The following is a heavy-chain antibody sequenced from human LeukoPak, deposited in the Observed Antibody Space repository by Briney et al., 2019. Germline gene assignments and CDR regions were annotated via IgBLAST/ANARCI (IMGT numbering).Heavy chain of an antibody. D-gene: IGHD1-7*01. Sequence: ASVKVSCKASGYTFTGYYMHWVRQAPGQGLEWMGWINPNSGGTNYAQKFQGRVTMTRDTSISTAYMELSRLRSDDTAVYYCARDPNWNYDPYYYYYYMDVWGKGTTVTVSS. J-gene: IGHJ6*03. V-gene: IGHV1-2*02. CDR1: GYTFTGYY. CDR2: INPNSGGT. CDR3: ARDPNWNYDPYYYYYYMDV.